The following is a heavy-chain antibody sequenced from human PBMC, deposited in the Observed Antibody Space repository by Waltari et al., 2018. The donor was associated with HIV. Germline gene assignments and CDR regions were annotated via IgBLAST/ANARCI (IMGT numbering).Heavy chain of an antibody. CDR1: GGTFSSYA. Sequence: QVQLVQSGAEVKKPGSSVKVSCKASGGTFSSYAISWVRQAPGQGLEWMGGIIPIRGTTNDEQKFQGRVTITADESTSTANMELNSLKSEDTAVYYCARLGRSRFLEWIPFDPWGQGTLVTVSS. V-gene: IGHV1-69*11. J-gene: IGHJ5*02. CDR3: ARLGRSRFLEWIPFDP. D-gene: IGHD3-3*01. CDR2: IIPIRGTT.